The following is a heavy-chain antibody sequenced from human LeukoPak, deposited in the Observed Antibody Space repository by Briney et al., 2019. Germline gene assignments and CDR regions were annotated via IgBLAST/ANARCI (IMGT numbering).Heavy chain of an antibody. CDR1: GFTFSSYW. CDR2: INGAGSSI. J-gene: IGHJ4*02. Sequence: GGSLRLSCAASGFTFSSYWMHWVRQTPGKELVWVSRINGAGSSISYADSVKGRVTISRDNAKNTLYLQMNNLRAEDTAVYYCARGGDYKNDYWGQGTLVTVSS. CDR3: ARGGDYKNDY. V-gene: IGHV3-74*01. D-gene: IGHD4-17*01.